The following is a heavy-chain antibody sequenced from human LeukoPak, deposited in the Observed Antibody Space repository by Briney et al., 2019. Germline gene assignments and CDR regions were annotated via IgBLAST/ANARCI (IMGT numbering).Heavy chain of an antibody. CDR2: IYYSGST. CDR1: GGSFSSYY. Sequence: SETLSLTCAVYGGSFSSYYWSWIRQPPGKGLEWIGYIYYSGSTNYNPSLKSRVTISVDTSKNQFSLKLSSVTAADTAVYYCARMVDGSGIRWDAFDIWGQGTMVTVSS. CDR3: ARMVDGSGIRWDAFDI. J-gene: IGHJ3*02. D-gene: IGHD3-10*01. V-gene: IGHV4-59*01.